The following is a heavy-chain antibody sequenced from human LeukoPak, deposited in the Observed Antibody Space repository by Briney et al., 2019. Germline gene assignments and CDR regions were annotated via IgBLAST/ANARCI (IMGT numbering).Heavy chain of an antibody. CDR3: ARDKSPRLRFYLDY. CDR2: ISGSGGST. CDR1: GFTFDDYA. D-gene: IGHD5-12*01. Sequence: PGRSLRLSCAASGFTFDDYAMHWVRQAPGKGLEWVSAISGSGGSTYYADSVKGRFTISRDNSKNTLYLQMNSLRAEDTAVYYCARDKSPRLRFYLDYWGQGTLVTVSS. V-gene: IGHV3-23*01. J-gene: IGHJ4*02.